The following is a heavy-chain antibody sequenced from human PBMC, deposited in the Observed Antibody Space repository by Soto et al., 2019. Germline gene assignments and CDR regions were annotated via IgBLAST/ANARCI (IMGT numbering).Heavy chain of an antibody. CDR1: GYSFTSLD. Sequence: ASVKVSCKASGYSFTSLDINWVRQTAGQGLEWMGWMEPSTGRTGYAQKFQGRVTMTRDTSINTAYMELTTLTSDDTAFYYCARGVSAGGDYWGQGTMCTVSA. V-gene: IGHV1-8*01. J-gene: IGHJ4*02. D-gene: IGHD1-26*01. CDR2: MEPSTGRT. CDR3: ARGVSAGGDY.